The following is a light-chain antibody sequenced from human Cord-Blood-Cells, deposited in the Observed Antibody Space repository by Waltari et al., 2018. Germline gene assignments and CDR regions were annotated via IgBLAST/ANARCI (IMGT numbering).Light chain of an antibody. J-gene: IGLJ2*01. CDR2: EVS. V-gene: IGLV2-8*01. Sequence: QSALTQPPSASGSPGQSVTISCTGTSSDVGGYNYVSWYQPHPGKAPKLMIYEVSKRPSGVPDRFSGSKSGNTASLTVSGLQAEDEADYYCSSYAGSNKLVFGGGTKLTVL. CDR3: SSYAGSNKLV. CDR1: SSDVGGYNY.